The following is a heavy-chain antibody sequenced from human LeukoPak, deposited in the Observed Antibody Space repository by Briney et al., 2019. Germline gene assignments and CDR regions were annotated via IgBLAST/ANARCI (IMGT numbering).Heavy chain of an antibody. Sequence: GRSLRLSCAASRFTFSSYAMHWVRQAPGKGLEWVAVISYDGSNKYYADSVKGRFTISRDNSKNTLYLQMNSLRAEDTAVYYCARGELFDYWGQGTLVTVSS. D-gene: IGHD1-26*01. CDR2: ISYDGSNK. CDR3: ARGELFDY. V-gene: IGHV3-30-3*01. CDR1: RFTFSSYA. J-gene: IGHJ4*02.